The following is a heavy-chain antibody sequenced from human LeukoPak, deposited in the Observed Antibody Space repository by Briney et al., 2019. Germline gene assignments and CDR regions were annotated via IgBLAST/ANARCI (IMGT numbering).Heavy chain of an antibody. CDR1: GFTFSSYS. Sequence: GGSLRLSCAASGFTFSSYSMNWVRQAPGKGLEWVSRINSDGTSTTYADSVKGRFTISRDNAKNTLDLQMNSLRAEDTAVYYCARRGASTGAFDIWGQGTMVTVPS. CDR2: INSDGTST. J-gene: IGHJ3*02. CDR3: ARRGASTGAFDI. D-gene: IGHD1-26*01. V-gene: IGHV3-74*01.